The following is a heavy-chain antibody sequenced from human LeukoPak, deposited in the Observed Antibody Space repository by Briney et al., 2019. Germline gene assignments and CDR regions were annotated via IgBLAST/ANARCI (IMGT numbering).Heavy chain of an antibody. CDR3: AVRVTKGSWSAFDI. D-gene: IGHD4-17*01. CDR2: IHTGGAT. CDR1: GFTLSSNF. J-gene: IGHJ3*02. Sequence: GGSLRLSCAASGFTLSSNFMRWVRQVPGKGLEWVSVIHTGGATYYIDSVKGRFTISRDDPKNTFYLHMNSLRSEDAAVYYCAVRVTKGSWSAFDIWGQGTRVTVSS. V-gene: IGHV3-66*01.